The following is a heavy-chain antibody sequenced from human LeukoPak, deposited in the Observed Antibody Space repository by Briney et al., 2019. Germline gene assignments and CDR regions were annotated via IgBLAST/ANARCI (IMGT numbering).Heavy chain of an antibody. D-gene: IGHD4-17*01. CDR2: INTDGSST. CDR3: AHDYGEHQFDY. CDR1: GFTFSGYW. V-gene: IGHV3-74*01. Sequence: GGSLRLSCAASGFTFSGYWMHWVRQVPGKGLVWVSRINTDGSSTSYADSVKGRFTISRDNAKNTLYLQMNSLRAEDTAVYYCAHDYGEHQFDYWGQGTLVTVSS. J-gene: IGHJ4*02.